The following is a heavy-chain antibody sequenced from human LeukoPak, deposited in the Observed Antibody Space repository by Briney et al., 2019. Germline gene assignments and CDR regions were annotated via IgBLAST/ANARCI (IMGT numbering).Heavy chain of an antibody. CDR2: IKSKTDGGTT. Sequence: PGGSLRLSCAASGFTFSNAWMSWVRQAPGKGLEWVGRIKSKTDGGTTDYAAPVKGRFTISRDDSKNTLYLQMNSLKTEDTAVYYCTTTAAPNYVWGSYRDAFDIWGQGTMVTVSS. D-gene: IGHD3-16*02. CDR1: GFTFSNAW. V-gene: IGHV3-15*01. CDR3: TTTAAPNYVWGSYRDAFDI. J-gene: IGHJ3*02.